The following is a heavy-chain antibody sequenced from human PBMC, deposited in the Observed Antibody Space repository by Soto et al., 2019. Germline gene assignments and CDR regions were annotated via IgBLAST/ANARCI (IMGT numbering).Heavy chain of an antibody. CDR2: ISYDGSNK. Sequence: GGSLRLSCAASGFTFSSYAMHWVRQAPGKGLEWVAVISYDGSNKYYADSVKGRFTISRDNSKNTLYLQMNSLRAEDTAVYYCARDWTDGSGSYYLQTEGYYYYGMDVWGQGTTVTVSS. CDR1: GFTFSSYA. D-gene: IGHD3-10*01. CDR3: ARDWTDGSGSYYLQTEGYYYYGMDV. J-gene: IGHJ6*02. V-gene: IGHV3-30-3*01.